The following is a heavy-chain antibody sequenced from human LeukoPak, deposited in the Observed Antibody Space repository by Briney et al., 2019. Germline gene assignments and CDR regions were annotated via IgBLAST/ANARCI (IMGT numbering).Heavy chain of an antibody. J-gene: IGHJ4*02. CDR2: IHSSGST. V-gene: IGHV4-59*08. CDR3: ARHGLKLVGASTIYFDN. CDR1: GGSISSYY. Sequence: SETLSLTCTVSGGSISSYYWSWIRQPPGKGLEWIGYIHSSGSTDYNPSFKSRVVVSVDTSKNQFSLKLYSVTAADTAVYYCARHGLKLVGASTIYFDNWGQGTLVTVSS. D-gene: IGHD1-26*01.